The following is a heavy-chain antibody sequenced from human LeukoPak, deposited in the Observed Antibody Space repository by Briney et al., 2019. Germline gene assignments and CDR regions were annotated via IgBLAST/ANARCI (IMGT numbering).Heavy chain of an antibody. CDR1: GGSFSGYY. CDR3: ARSRTYCGSGSYYSTMRTYFDY. CDR2: INHSGST. Sequence: SETLSLTCAVYGGSFSGYYWSWIRQPPGKGLEWIGEINHSGSTNYNPSLKSRVTISVDTSKNQFSLKLSSVTAADTAVYYCARSRTYCGSGSYYSTMRTYFDYWGQGTLVTVSS. J-gene: IGHJ4*02. V-gene: IGHV4-34*01. D-gene: IGHD3-10*01.